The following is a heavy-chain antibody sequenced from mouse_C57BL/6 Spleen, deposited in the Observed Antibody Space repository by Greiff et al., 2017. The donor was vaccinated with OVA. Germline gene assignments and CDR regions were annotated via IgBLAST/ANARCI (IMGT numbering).Heavy chain of an antibody. CDR1: GYTFTSYD. CDR2: IYPRDGST. D-gene: IGHD2-5*01. CDR3: ARYPYSNYVDYAMDY. J-gene: IGHJ4*01. Sequence: QVQLQQSGPELVKPGASVKLSCKASGYTFTSYDINWVKQRPGQGLEWIGWIYPRDGSTKYNEKFKGKATLTVDTSSSTAYMELHSLTSEDSAVYFCARYPYSNYVDYAMDYWGQGTSVTVSS. V-gene: IGHV1-85*01.